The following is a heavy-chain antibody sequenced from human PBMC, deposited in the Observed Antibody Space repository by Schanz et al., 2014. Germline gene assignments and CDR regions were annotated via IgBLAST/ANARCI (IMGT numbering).Heavy chain of an antibody. J-gene: IGHJ4*02. Sequence: EGQLLETGGGLVQPGGSLRLSCAASGFTFSSYAMTWVRQAPGMGLEWVTAISGRDGSTYYADSVRGRFTISRDNSKNTLYLQMNSLRAEDTAVYYCANNWNLDYWGQGTLVIVAS. CDR1: GFTFSSYA. V-gene: IGHV3-23*01. CDR3: ANNWNLDY. D-gene: IGHD1-20*01. CDR2: ISGRDGST.